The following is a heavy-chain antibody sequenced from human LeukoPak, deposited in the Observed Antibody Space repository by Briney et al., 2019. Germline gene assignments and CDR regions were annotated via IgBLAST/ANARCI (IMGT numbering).Heavy chain of an antibody. CDR3: ARGDGWLQYGDY. V-gene: IGHV4-39*01. J-gene: IGHJ4*02. D-gene: IGHD5-12*01. CDR2: IYYSGST. Sequence: SETLSLTCTVSGGSISSSSYYWGWIRQPPGKGLEWIGSIYYSGSTYYNPSLKSRVTISVDTSKNQFSLKLSSVTAADTAVYYCARGDGWLQYGDYWGQGTLVTVSS. CDR1: GGSISSSSYY.